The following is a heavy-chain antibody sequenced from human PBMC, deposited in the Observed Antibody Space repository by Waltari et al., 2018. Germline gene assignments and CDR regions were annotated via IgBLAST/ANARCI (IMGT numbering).Heavy chain of an antibody. Sequence: QVQLQQWGAGLLKPSETLSLTCAVYGGSFSGYYWSWIRQPPGKGLGWIGEINHSGSTNYNPSLKRRFTISVDTSKNQFSLKLSSVTAAGTAVYYCARGLHYDFWSGYYRSNWFDPWGQGTLVTVSS. CDR2: INHSGST. J-gene: IGHJ5*02. CDR3: ARGLHYDFWSGYYRSNWFDP. D-gene: IGHD3-3*01. V-gene: IGHV4-34*01. CDR1: GGSFSGYY.